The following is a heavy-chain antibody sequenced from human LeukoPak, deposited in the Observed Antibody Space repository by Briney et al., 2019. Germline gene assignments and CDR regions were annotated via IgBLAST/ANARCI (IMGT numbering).Heavy chain of an antibody. J-gene: IGHJ4*02. CDR3: ARDLSGVRGTDY. CDR2: IYSGGST. D-gene: IGHD3-10*01. Sequence: GGSLRLSCAASGFTFSSNYMSWVRQAPGKGLEGVSVIYSGGSTYYADSVKGRFTISRDNSKNTLYLQMNSLRAEDTAVYYCARDLSGVRGTDYWGQGTLVTVSS. V-gene: IGHV3-66*01. CDR1: GFTFSSNY.